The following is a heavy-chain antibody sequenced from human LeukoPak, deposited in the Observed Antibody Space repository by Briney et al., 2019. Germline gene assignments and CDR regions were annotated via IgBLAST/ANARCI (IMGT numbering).Heavy chain of an antibody. D-gene: IGHD5-12*01. CDR3: ARDISDYDPYYYYYYMDV. CDR1: GYTFTGYY. V-gene: IGHV1-2*02. J-gene: IGHJ6*03. Sequence: ASVKVSCKASGYTFTGYYMHWVRQAPGQGLEWMGWINPNSGGTNYAQKFQGRVTMTRDTSISTAYMELSRLRSDDTAVYYCARDISDYDPYYYYYYMDVWGKGTTVTVSS. CDR2: INPNSGGT.